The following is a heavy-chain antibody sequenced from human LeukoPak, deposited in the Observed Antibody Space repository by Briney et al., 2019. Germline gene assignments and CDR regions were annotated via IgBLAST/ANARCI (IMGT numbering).Heavy chain of an antibody. J-gene: IGHJ4*02. CDR2: IYTSGST. CDR1: GGSISSSSYY. D-gene: IGHD5-18*01. CDR3: ARAGVGYSYGFDY. Sequence: SETLSLTCTVSGGSISSSSYYWGWIRQPPGKGLEWIGRIYTSGSTNYNPSLKSRVTMSVDTSKNQFSLKLSSVTAADTAVYYCARAGVGYSYGFDYWGQGTLVTVSS. V-gene: IGHV4-39*07.